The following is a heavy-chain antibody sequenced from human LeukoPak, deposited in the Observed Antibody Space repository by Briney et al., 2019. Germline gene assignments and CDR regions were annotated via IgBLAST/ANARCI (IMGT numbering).Heavy chain of an antibody. Sequence: SETLSLTCTVSGGSISSSNYYWGWVRQPPGKGLEWIGRLSYGGSPYHTPSLKSRLTISVDTSKNQFSLKLRSVAAADTAVYYCARHRDGYFTNFDNWGQGTLDSVSS. V-gene: IGHV4-39*01. CDR1: GGSISSSNYY. D-gene: IGHD3-22*01. CDR3: ARHRDGYFTNFDN. J-gene: IGHJ4*02. CDR2: LSYGGSP.